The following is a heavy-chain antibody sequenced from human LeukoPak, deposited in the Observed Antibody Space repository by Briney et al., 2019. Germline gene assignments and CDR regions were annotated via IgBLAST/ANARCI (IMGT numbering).Heavy chain of an antibody. CDR2: LSWNSGSI. D-gene: IGHD1-1*01. CDR1: GFTFDDYA. V-gene: IGHV3-9*01. Sequence: GGSLRPSCAASGFTFDDYAMHWVRQAPGKGLEWVSGLSWNSGSIGYADSVKGRFTISRDNAKNSLYLQMNSLRAEDTALYYCAKDRKKILEAFDIWGQGTMVTVSS. CDR3: AKDRKKILEAFDI. J-gene: IGHJ3*02.